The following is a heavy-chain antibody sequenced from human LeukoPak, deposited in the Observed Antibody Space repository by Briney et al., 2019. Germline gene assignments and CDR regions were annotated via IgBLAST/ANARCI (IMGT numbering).Heavy chain of an antibody. J-gene: IGHJ6*02. D-gene: IGHD3-10*01. V-gene: IGHV1-46*01. Sequence: ASVKVSCKASGYTFTTYYMHWVRQAPGQGLEWMGIINTSGGTTSYAEKFQGRVTITADKSTSTAYMELSSLRSEDTAVYYCASRGGDYYGSGSPYYYYYGMDVWGQGTTVTVSS. CDR1: GYTFTTYY. CDR2: INTSGGTT. CDR3: ASRGGDYYGSGSPYYYYYGMDV.